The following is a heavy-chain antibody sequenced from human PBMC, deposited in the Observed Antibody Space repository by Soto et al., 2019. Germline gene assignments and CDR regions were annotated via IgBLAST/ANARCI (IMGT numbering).Heavy chain of an antibody. Sequence: GSLRLSCAASGFTFSSYGMHWVRQAPGKGLEWVAVISYDGSNKYYADSVKGRFTISRDNSKNTLYLQMNSLRAEDTAVYYCEKDSSSNCLDYWGQGTLVTVSS. V-gene: IGHV3-30*18. CDR2: ISYDGSNK. CDR3: EKDSSSNCLDY. D-gene: IGHD2-15*01. J-gene: IGHJ4*02. CDR1: GFTFSSYG.